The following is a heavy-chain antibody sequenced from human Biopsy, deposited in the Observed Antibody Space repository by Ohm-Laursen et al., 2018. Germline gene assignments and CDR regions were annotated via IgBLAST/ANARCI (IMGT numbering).Heavy chain of an antibody. D-gene: IGHD3-9*01. J-gene: IGHJ5*02. CDR2: MYYSGST. CDR1: GGSISSGGYY. Sequence: TLSLTCTVSGGSISSGGYYWGWIRQHPGKGLEWIGHMYYSGSTYYNPSLKSRITISVDTSKNQFSLKLSSVTDADTAVYYCAGLVTGFIDPWGQGTLVTVSS. V-gene: IGHV4-31*03. CDR3: AGLVTGFIDP.